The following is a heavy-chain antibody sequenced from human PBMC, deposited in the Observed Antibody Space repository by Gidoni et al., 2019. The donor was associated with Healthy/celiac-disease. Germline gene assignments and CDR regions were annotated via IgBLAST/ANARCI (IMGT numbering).Heavy chain of an antibody. CDR2: IYHSGST. CDR1: GCSLSSSNW. D-gene: IGHD3-16*01. Sequence: QVQLQASGPGLVKPSGTLSLTCAFSGCSLSSSNWWSWVRQPPGKGLEWIGEIYHSGSTNCNPSRKSRVTISVDKSKNQFSRKRSSVTAADTAVYYCARDRTPLGDYYFDYWGQGTLVTVSS. CDR3: ARDRTPLGDYYFDY. J-gene: IGHJ4*02. V-gene: IGHV4-4*02.